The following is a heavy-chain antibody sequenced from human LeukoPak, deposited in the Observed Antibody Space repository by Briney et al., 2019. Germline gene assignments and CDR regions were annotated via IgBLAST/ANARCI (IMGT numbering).Heavy chain of an antibody. CDR1: GGSFSFYY. J-gene: IGHJ4*02. Sequence: PSETLSLTCTVSGGSFSFYYWSWIRQPPGKGLEWIGYMYFSGSSGTTDYNPSLKSRVNVSVDTSKSQFSLNLSSVTAADTAVYYCARGVTMTTVPLWSQGTLVTVSS. D-gene: IGHD4-17*01. CDR3: ARGVTMTTVPL. CDR2: MYFSGSSGTT. V-gene: IGHV4-59*08.